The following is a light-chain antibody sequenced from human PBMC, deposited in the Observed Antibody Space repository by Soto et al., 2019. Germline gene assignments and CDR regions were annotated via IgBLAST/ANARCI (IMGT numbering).Light chain of an antibody. CDR1: QSVNSNY. CDR3: AYSPHT. J-gene: IGKJ1*01. CDR2: GAS. Sequence: EIVVSMSPGTLSLYTGETATLSCRASQSVNSNYLAWFQQKRGQAPRLLIYGASSRATGIPDRFSGSGSGTDFTLTINTQEGVGFGVTFCAYSPHTFGQGTKLDI. V-gene: IGKV3-20*01.